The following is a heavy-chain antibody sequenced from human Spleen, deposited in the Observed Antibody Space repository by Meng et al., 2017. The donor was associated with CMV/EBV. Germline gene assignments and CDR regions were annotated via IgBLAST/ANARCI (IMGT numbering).Heavy chain of an antibody. CDR2: ISYNGRDK. CDR3: AHYCSSISCYDGSDY. Sequence: GESLKISCAASGFTFSNYAMYWVRQAPGKGLEWVAIISYNGRDKYYADSVKGRFTIFRDNSKNTLYLQMSSLRTEDTAVYYCAHYCSSISCYDGSDYWGQGNLVTVSS. D-gene: IGHD2-2*01. CDR1: GFTFSNYA. J-gene: IGHJ4*02. V-gene: IGHV3-30*04.